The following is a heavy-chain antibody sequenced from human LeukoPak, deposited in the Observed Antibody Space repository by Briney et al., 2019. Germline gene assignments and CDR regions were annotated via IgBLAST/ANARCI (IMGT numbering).Heavy chain of an antibody. CDR3: ARSKLRLDP. J-gene: IGHJ5*02. Sequence: ASVKVSCKASGYTFSNYYMHWVRQAPGQGLEWMGIINPSGVSTTYAQKFQGRVTMTRDTSTSTVYMELSSLRSEDTAVYYCARSKLRLDPWGQGTLVTVSS. CDR2: INPSGVST. CDR1: GYTFSNYY. V-gene: IGHV1-46*01.